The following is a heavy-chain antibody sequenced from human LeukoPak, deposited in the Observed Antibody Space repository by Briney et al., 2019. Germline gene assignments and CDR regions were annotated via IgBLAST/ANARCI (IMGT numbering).Heavy chain of an antibody. D-gene: IGHD3-10*01. J-gene: IGHJ3*02. CDR1: GGSISSGYYY. CDR2: IYYSGST. Sequence: SETLSLTCTVSGGSISSGYYYWSWIRQPPGKGLEWFGYIYYSGSTYYNPSLKSRVTISVDTSKNQFSLKLSSVTAADTAVYYCARDPRRGFNNFDIWGQGTMVTVSS. V-gene: IGHV4-30-4*01. CDR3: ARDPRRGFNNFDI.